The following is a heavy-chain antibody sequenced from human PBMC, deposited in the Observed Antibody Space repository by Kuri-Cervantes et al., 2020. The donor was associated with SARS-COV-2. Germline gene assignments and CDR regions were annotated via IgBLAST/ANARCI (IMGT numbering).Heavy chain of an antibody. CDR1: GFTSSSYS. Sequence: GESLKISCAASGFTSSSYSMNWVRQAPGKGLEWVSSISSSSSYIYYADSVKGRFTISRDNAKNSLYLQMNSLRAEDTAVYYCARDSEVVVAPSAFDIWGQGAMVTVSS. D-gene: IGHD2-15*01. CDR3: ARDSEVVVAPSAFDI. J-gene: IGHJ3*02. CDR2: ISSSSSYI. V-gene: IGHV3-21*01.